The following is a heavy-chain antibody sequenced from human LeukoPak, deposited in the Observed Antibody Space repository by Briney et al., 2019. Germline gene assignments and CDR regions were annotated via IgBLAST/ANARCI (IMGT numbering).Heavy chain of an antibody. CDR2: ISSSSSYI. CDR3: ARAFNPFRMIPSTGPYYFDY. D-gene: IGHD1-1*01. J-gene: IGHJ4*02. Sequence: GGSLRLSCAASGFTFSSYSMNWVRQAPGKGLEWVSSISSSSSYIYYADSVKGRFTISRDNAKNSLYLQMNSLRAEDTAVYYCARAFNPFRMIPSTGPYYFDYWGQGTLVTVSS. CDR1: GFTFSSYS. V-gene: IGHV3-21*01.